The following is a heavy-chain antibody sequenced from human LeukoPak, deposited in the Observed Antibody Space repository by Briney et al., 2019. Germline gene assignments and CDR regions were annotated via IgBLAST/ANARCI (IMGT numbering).Heavy chain of an antibody. V-gene: IGHV1-2*02. Sequence: ASVKVSCKTSGDTFTGYYLHWVRQAPGQGLEWMGWINPNSGGTKYAQKFQGRVTMTRDTSISTAYMELSRLRSDDTAVYYCARDLTYYYDTSGYYCDYWGQGTLVTVSS. CDR1: GDTFTGYY. CDR3: ARDLTYYYDTSGYYCDY. J-gene: IGHJ4*02. D-gene: IGHD3-22*01. CDR2: INPNSGGT.